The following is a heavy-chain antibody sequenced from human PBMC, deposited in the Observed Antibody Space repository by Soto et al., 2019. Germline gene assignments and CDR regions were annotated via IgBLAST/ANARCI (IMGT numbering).Heavy chain of an antibody. Sequence: QVQLQESCPGLVKPSQTLSLTCTVSGGSISRGDYYWSWIRQPPGKGQAWIGYIYYSGSTYYNPSLKSRVTISVDTSKNQFSLKLSSVTAADTAVYYCARDCSGGSCYPGSGMDVWGQGTTVTVSS. J-gene: IGHJ6*02. D-gene: IGHD2-15*01. V-gene: IGHV4-30-4*01. CDR1: GGSISRGDYY. CDR2: IYYSGST. CDR3: ARDCSGGSCYPGSGMDV.